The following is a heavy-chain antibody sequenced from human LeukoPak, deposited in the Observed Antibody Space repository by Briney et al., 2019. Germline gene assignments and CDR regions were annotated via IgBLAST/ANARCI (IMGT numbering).Heavy chain of an antibody. V-gene: IGHV4-34*01. J-gene: IGHJ6*02. CDR3: ASCAPRYYYYYYGMDV. Sequence: SETLSLTCAVYGGSFSGYYWSWIRQPPGKGLEWIGEINHSGSTNYNPSLKSRVTISVDTSKNQFSLKLSSVTAADTAVYYCASCAPRYYYYYYGMDVWGQGTTVTVSS. CDR1: GGSFSGYY. CDR2: INHSGST.